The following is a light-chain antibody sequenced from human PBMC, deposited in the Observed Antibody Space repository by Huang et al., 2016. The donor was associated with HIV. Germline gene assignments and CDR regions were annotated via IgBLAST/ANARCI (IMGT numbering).Light chain of an antibody. Sequence: EIVMTQSPATLSVSPGERATLSCRASQSVSSNLAWYQQKPGQAPMLLIYGASTRATGIPARFSCSGSGTEFTLTISSLQSEDFAVYYCQQYNNWPPEITFGQGTRLEIK. V-gene: IGKV3-15*01. CDR2: GAS. CDR1: QSVSSN. CDR3: QQYNNWPPEIT. J-gene: IGKJ5*01.